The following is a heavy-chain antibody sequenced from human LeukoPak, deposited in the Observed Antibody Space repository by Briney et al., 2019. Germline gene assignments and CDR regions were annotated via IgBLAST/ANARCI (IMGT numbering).Heavy chain of an antibody. CDR3: AREASILRFDP. CDR1: GGSISSSSYY. Sequence: PSETLSLTCTVSGGSISSSSYYWGWIRQPPGKGLEWIGSIYYSGSTYYNPSLKSRVTISVDTSKNQFSLKLSSVTAADTAVYYCAREASILRFDPWGQGTLVTVSS. J-gene: IGHJ5*02. CDR2: IYYSGST. D-gene: IGHD6-6*01. V-gene: IGHV4-39*07.